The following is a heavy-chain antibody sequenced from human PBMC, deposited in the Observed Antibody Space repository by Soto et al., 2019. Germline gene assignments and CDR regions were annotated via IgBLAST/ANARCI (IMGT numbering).Heavy chain of an antibody. CDR1: GFTFSSHA. D-gene: IGHD3-3*01. CDR3: ARTYYDLWSGYH. Sequence: PGGSLRLSCAASGFTFSSHAMHWVRQAPGKGLEWVAVISYDGSNKYYADSVKGRFTISRDNSKNTLYLQMNSLRAEDTAVYYCARTYYDLWSGYHWGQGTLVTVSS. CDR2: ISYDGSNK. V-gene: IGHV3-30-3*01. J-gene: IGHJ4*02.